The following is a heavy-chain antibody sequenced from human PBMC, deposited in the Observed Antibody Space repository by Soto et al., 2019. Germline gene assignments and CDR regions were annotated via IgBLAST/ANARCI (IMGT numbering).Heavy chain of an antibody. CDR3: ARDRDYYDNSGYALDI. J-gene: IGHJ3*02. V-gene: IGHV3-33*01. D-gene: IGHD3-22*01. CDR1: GFSFSSYG. CDR2: IWYDGSNE. Sequence: QVQLVESGGGVVQPGKSLRLSCAASGFSFSSYGMHWVRQAPGKGLEWVAVIWYDGSNEDYADSVKGRFAISRDNSKITLYLQMNSLRADDTAVYYCARDRDYYDNSGYALDIWGQGTVVTVSS.